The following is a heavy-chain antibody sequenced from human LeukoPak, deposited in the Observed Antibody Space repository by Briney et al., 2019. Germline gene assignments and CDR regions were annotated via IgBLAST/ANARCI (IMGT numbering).Heavy chain of an antibody. J-gene: IGHJ3*02. CDR1: GYTFTSYD. V-gene: IGHV1-8*01. CDR2: MNPNSGNT. D-gene: IGHD3-22*01. CDR3: ARGYYFKARSNAFDI. Sequence: ASVKLSFKASGYTFTSYDINWVRQATGQGLEWMGWMNPNSGNTGYAQKFQGRVTMTRNTSISTAYMELSSLRSEDTAVYYCARGYYFKARSNAFDIWGQGTMVTVSS.